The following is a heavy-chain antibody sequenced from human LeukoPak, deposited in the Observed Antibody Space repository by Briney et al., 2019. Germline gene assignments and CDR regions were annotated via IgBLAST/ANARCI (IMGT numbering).Heavy chain of an antibody. CDR1: GGTFSSYA. CDR3: ARDAYGRSGYSLDY. J-gene: IGHJ4*02. Sequence: SVKVSCKASGGTFSSYAISWVRQAPGQGLEWMGGIIPIFGTANYAQKFQGRVTITADKSTSTAYMELSSLRSEDTAVYYCARDAYGRSGYSLDYWGRGTLVTVSS. D-gene: IGHD3-3*01. CDR2: IIPIFGTA. V-gene: IGHV1-69*06.